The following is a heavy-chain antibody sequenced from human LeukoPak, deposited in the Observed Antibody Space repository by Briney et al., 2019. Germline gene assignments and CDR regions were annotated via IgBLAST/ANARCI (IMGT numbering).Heavy chain of an antibody. D-gene: IGHD6-13*01. CDR3: AREAASSRWYYYYGMDV. Sequence: SEPLSLLCTVSGVSISSYYWSWIRPPPGKGLEWIGYIYYSGSTNINPSLKSRVTISVDTSKNQFSLKLSSVTAADTAVYYCAREAASSRWYYYYGMDVWGQGTTVTVSS. J-gene: IGHJ6*02. CDR2: IYYSGST. CDR1: GVSISSYY. V-gene: IGHV4-59*01.